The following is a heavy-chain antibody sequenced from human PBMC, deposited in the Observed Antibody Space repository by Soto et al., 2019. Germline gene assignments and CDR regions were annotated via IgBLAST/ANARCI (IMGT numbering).Heavy chain of an antibody. D-gene: IGHD5-12*01. J-gene: IGHJ4*02. V-gene: IGHV4-59*01. CDR2: IYYSGST. CDR3: ARGQEMATKYDY. CDR1: GGSISSYY. Sequence: ETLSLTCTVSGGSISSYYWSWIRQPPGKGLEWIGYIYYSGSTNYNPSLKSRVTISVDTSKNQFSLKLSSVTAADTAVYYCARGQEMATKYDYWGQGTLVTVSS.